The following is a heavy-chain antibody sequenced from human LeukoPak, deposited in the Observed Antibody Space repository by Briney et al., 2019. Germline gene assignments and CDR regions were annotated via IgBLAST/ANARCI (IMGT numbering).Heavy chain of an antibody. CDR2: ISWNSGSI. V-gene: IGHV3-9*01. D-gene: IGHD5-12*01. J-gene: IGHJ6*03. CDR3: AKDKGSGYDSYYYYMDV. Sequence: PGGSLRLSCAASGFTFDDYAMHWVRQAPGKGLEWVSGISWNSGSIGYADSVKGRFTISRDNAKNSLYLQMNSLRAEDTALYYCAKDKGSGYDSYYYYMDVWGKGTTVTISS. CDR1: GFTFDDYA.